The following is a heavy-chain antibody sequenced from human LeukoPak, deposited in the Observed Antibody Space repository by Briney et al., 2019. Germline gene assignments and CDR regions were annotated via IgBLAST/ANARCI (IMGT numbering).Heavy chain of an antibody. CDR3: ARVGYSDAFDI. Sequence: PGRPLRLSCGASGFTFSSYAMHWLRQAPGKGVEWVAVISYDGSNKYYADSVKGRFTISRDNSKNTLYLQMNSLRAEDTAVYYCARVGYSDAFDIWGQGTMVTVSS. D-gene: IGHD5-18*01. V-gene: IGHV3-30-3*01. CDR2: ISYDGSNK. J-gene: IGHJ3*02. CDR1: GFTFSSYA.